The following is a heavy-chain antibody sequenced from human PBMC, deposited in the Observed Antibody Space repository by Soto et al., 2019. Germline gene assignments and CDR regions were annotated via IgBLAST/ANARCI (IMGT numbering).Heavy chain of an antibody. CDR3: AKEAVAGTYYYGMDV. CDR2: ISYEGSNK. CDR1: GFTFSSYG. J-gene: IGHJ6*02. D-gene: IGHD6-19*01. Sequence: QVQLVESGGGVVQPGRSLRLSCAASGFTFSSYGMHWVRQAPGKGLEWVAVISYEGSNKYYADSVKGRFTISRDNSKNTLYLQMNSLRAEDTAVYYCAKEAVAGTYYYGMDVWGQGTTVTVSS. V-gene: IGHV3-30*18.